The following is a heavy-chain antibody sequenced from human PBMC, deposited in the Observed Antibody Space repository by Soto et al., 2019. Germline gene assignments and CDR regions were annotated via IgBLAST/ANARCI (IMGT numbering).Heavy chain of an antibody. D-gene: IGHD2-15*01. CDR3: AREPRYCSGGSCSIMGDAFDI. CDR2: IYKDFT. Sequence: EVQLVESGGGLVQPGGSLRLSCVASGFTVTGIYMNWVRQAPGKGLEWVSVIYKDFTDYADFVRGRFSVSTDTSKNALYLQLDNLRAEDTAVYYCAREPRYCSGGSCSIMGDAFDIWGQGAMVTVSS. V-gene: IGHV3-66*01. CDR1: GFTVTGIY. J-gene: IGHJ3*02.